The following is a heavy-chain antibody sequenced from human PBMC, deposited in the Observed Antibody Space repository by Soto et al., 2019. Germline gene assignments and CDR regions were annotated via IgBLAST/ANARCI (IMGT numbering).Heavy chain of an antibody. CDR1: GFTFSSYA. CDR2: ISYDGSNK. Sequence: QVQLVESGGGVVQPGRSLRLSCAASGFTFSSYAMHWVRQAPGKGLEWVAVISYDGSNKYYAESVKGRFTISRDNSKNPVYLENDSLGAEDTAVYYCWRGGGGIYGDPYYYFDYWGQGTLVTVSS. V-gene: IGHV3-30-3*01. D-gene: IGHD4-17*01. CDR3: WRGGGGIYGDPYYYFDY. J-gene: IGHJ4*02.